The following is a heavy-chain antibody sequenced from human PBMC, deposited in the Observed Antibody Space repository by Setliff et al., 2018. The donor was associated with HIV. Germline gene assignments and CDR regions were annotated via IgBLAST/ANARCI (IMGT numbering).Heavy chain of an antibody. V-gene: IGHV1-69*04. Sequence: ASVKVSCKASGGAFISHTFTWVRQAPGQGLEWMGRIIPILGIPNYAQNFQGRLTISADKSTRTAYLKQSSLRSDDSAVYFCAKEQEIGSYLDPWGQGTLVTVSS. J-gene: IGHJ5*02. CDR1: GGAFISHT. CDR2: IIPILGIP. D-gene: IGHD2-2*02. CDR3: AKEQEIGSYLDP.